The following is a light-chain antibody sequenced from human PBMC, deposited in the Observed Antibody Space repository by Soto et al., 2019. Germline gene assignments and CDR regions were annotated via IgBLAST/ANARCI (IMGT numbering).Light chain of an antibody. J-gene: IGLJ1*01. CDR1: SSDVGGYKS. V-gene: IGLV2-14*01. Sequence: QSALTQPASVSGSPGQSITITCTGTSSDVGGYKSVSWYQQHPGKAPKLLIYEDRNRPSGVSNRFSGSKSGSTASLTLSGLQSEDEAEYYCCSSAGGNTYVFATGTKGTVL. CDR3: CSSAGGNTYV. CDR2: EDR.